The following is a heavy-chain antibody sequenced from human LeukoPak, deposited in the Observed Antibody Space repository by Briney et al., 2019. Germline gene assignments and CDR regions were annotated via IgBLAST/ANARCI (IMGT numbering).Heavy chain of an antibody. CDR3: ARDLVNYEILTGYSAFDI. V-gene: IGHV3-74*01. D-gene: IGHD3-9*01. Sequence: PGGSLRLSCAGSGFTFSNFWMHWVRQVPGKGLVWVSLISSDGRTTTYADSVKGRFTISRDNAKNTLYLQMNSLTDEDTAVYYCARDLVNYEILTGYSAFDIWGQGTMVTVSS. CDR2: ISSDGRTT. J-gene: IGHJ3*02. CDR1: GFTFSNFW.